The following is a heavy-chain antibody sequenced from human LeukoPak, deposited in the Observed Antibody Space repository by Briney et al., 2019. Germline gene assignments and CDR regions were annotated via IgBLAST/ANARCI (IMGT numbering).Heavy chain of an antibody. CDR3: ARVVSETSDDAFDI. CDR2: INPNSGGT. Sequence: ASVKVSCKASGYTFTGYYMHWVRQAPGQGLEWMGWINPNSGGTNYAQKFQGRVTMTRDASISTAYMELSRLRSDDTAVYYCARVVSETSDDAFDIWGQGTMVTVSS. J-gene: IGHJ3*02. V-gene: IGHV1-2*02. D-gene: IGHD3-10*01. CDR1: GYTFTGYY.